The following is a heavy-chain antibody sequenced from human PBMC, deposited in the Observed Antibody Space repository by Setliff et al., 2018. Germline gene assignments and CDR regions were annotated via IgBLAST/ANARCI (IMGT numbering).Heavy chain of an antibody. V-gene: IGHV4-39*07. CDR1: GGSISTNSYY. J-gene: IGHJ4*02. CDR3: TRGGERYHTAN. Sequence: SETLSLTCTVSGGSISTNSYYWGWIRQPPGKGLEWIGSMYFSGSTYYNPSLKSRVTISIDKSKNQFSLKMRSVTAADTAVYYCTRGGERYHTANWGQGALVTVSS. CDR2: MYFSGST. D-gene: IGHD2-2*01.